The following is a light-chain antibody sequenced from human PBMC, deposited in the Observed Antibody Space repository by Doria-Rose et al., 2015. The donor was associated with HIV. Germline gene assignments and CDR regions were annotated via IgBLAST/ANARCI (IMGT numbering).Light chain of an antibody. V-gene: IGKV3-20*01. CDR2: DGS. CDR1: QSFSSTY. J-gene: IGKJ1*01. CDR3: HQYGTSWT. Sequence: TQSPGTLSLSPGERATLSCRASQSFSSTYLAWYQQKPGQAPSLLIYDGSTRSTGIQDRFSASGSGTGFTLTINRLEPEDFALYYCHQYGTSWTFGQGTKVEI.